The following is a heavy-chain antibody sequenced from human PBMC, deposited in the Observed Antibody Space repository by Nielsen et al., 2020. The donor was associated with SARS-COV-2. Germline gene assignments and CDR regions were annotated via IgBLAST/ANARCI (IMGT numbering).Heavy chain of an antibody. J-gene: IGHJ5*02. Sequence: SETPSLTCTVSGGSISSGGYYWSWIRQHPGKGLEWIGYIYYSGSTYYNPSLKSRVTISVDTSKNQFSLKLSSVTAADTAVYYCARARVVVPAANNWFDPWGQGTLVTVSS. CDR2: IYYSGST. D-gene: IGHD2-2*01. CDR3: ARARVVVPAANNWFDP. CDR1: GGSISSGGYY. V-gene: IGHV4-31*03.